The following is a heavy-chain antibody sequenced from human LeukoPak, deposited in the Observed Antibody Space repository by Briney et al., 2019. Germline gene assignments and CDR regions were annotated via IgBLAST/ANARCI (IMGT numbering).Heavy chain of an antibody. D-gene: IGHD3-10*01. Sequence: GASVKVSCKASGGTFSSYAISWVRQAPGQGLEWMGRIIPILGRANYAQKFQGRVTITADKSTSTAYMELSSLRSEDTAVYYCARVPTYYYGSGSYSNYNWFDPWGQGTLVTVSS. J-gene: IGHJ5*02. CDR2: IIPILGRA. CDR3: ARVPTYYYGSGSYSNYNWFDP. CDR1: GGTFSSYA. V-gene: IGHV1-69*04.